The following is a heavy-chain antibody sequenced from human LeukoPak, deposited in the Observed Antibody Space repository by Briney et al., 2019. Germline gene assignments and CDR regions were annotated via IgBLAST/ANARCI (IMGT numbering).Heavy chain of an antibody. Sequence: SQTLSLTCTVSGGSISSGDYYWSWIRQPPGKGLEWIGYIYYSGSTYYNPSLKSRVTISVDTSKNQFSLKLSSVTAADTAVYFCARGAYSNSWSPLHYWGKGTLVTVSS. CDR2: IYYSGST. V-gene: IGHV4-30-4*01. CDR3: ARGAYSNSWSPLHY. J-gene: IGHJ4*02. D-gene: IGHD6-13*01. CDR1: GGSISSGDYY.